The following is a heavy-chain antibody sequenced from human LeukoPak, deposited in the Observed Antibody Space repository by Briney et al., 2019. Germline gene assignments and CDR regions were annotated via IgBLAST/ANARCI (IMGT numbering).Heavy chain of an antibody. CDR3: AIFFVHIVSTGDLVDY. CDR2: IYSGGST. J-gene: IGHJ4*02. V-gene: IGHV3-66*01. CDR1: GFTVNSNY. D-gene: IGHD5/OR15-5a*01. Sequence: GGSLRLSCAASGFTVNSNYMSWVRQAPGKGLEWVSVIYSGGSTYYADSVKDRFTISRDNSKNTLYLQMNSLRAEDTPVYYCAIFFVHIVSTGDLVDYWGQGTLVTVSS.